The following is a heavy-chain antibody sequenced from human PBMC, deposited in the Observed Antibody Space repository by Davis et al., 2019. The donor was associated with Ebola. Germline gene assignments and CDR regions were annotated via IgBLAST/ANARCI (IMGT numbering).Heavy chain of an antibody. D-gene: IGHD3-22*01. CDR3: ARDRYYYDSSGYGIDAFDI. CDR2: IYSGGST. Sequence: GGSLRLSCAASGFTFSSYAMSWVRQAPGKGLEWVSVIYSGGSTYYADSVKGRFTISRDNSKNTLYLQMNSLRAEDTAVYYCARDRYYYDSSGYGIDAFDIWGQGTMVTVSS. V-gene: IGHV3-66*01. CDR1: GFTFSSYA. J-gene: IGHJ3*02.